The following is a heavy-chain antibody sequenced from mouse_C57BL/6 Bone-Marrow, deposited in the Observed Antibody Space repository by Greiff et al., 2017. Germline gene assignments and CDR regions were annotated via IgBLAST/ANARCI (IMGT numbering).Heavy chain of an antibody. CDR1: GYTFTSYG. CDR3: ARGYYGSPYAMDY. V-gene: IGHV1-81*01. D-gene: IGHD1-1*01. J-gene: IGHJ4*01. CDR2: IYPRSGNT. Sequence: QVQLQQSGAELARPGASVKLSCKASGYTFTSYGISWVKQKTGQGLEWIGEIYPRSGNTYYNEKFKGKATLTADKSSSTAYMELRSLTSEDSAVYFCARGYYGSPYAMDYWGQGTSVTVSS.